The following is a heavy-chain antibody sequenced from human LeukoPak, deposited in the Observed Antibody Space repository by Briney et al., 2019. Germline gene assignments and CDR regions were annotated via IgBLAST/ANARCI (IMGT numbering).Heavy chain of an antibody. CDR3: ARFPTDYYDSSGYHDAFDI. CDR2: IYTSGST. D-gene: IGHD3-22*01. Sequence: PSETLSLTCTVSGGSISSGSYYWSWIRQPAGKGLEWIGRIYTSGSTNYNPSLKSRVTISVDTSKNQFSLKLSSMTAADTAVYYCARFPTDYYDSSGYHDAFDIWGQGTMVTVSS. J-gene: IGHJ3*02. V-gene: IGHV4-61*02. CDR1: GGSISSGSYY.